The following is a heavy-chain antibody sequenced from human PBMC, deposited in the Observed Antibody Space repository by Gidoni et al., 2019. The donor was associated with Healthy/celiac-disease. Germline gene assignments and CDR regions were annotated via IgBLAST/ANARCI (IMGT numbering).Heavy chain of an antibody. CDR2: IDPSDSYT. V-gene: IGHV5-10-1*01. J-gene: IGHJ6*02. D-gene: IGHD2-2*02. CDR3: ASPVPRRYCSSTSCYRRGGRGHYYYGMDV. CDR1: GYSFTSW. Sequence: EVQLVQSGAEVKKPGESLRISCKGSGYSFTSWISWVRQMPGKGLEWMGRIDPSDSYTNYSPSFQGHVTISADKSISTAYLQWSSLKASDTAMYYCASPVPRRYCSSTSCYRRGGRGHYYYGMDVWGQGTTVTVSS.